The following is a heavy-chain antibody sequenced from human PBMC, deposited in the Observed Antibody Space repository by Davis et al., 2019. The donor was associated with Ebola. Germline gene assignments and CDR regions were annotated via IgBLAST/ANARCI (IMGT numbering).Heavy chain of an antibody. J-gene: IGHJ4*02. Sequence: GESLKISCRVSGFTLGDYAINWVRQAPGKGLEWVGFIRSKAYGGKPAYAASVKGRFTISRDDSKNTLYLQMNSLRAEDTAVYYCAKDRLTTPAFDYWGQGTLVTVSS. CDR2: IRSKAYGGKP. CDR3: AKDRLTTPAFDY. D-gene: IGHD4-11*01. V-gene: IGHV3-49*04. CDR1: GFTLGDYA.